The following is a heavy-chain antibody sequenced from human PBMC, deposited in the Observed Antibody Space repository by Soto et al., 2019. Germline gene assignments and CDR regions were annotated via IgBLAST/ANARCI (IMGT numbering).Heavy chain of an antibody. CDR3: ARNIYCDTTTCYRDAFDI. V-gene: IGHV1-69*02. J-gene: IGHJ3*02. CDR1: GASFSTYT. D-gene: IGHD2-2*01. Sequence: QVQLVQSGAEVKEPGYSVKVSCKASGASFSTYTINWLRQAPGQGLEWMGRILPMLALPDYAQKFQARVTIYADKSTGTAYMELSSLRSEDTAIYYCARNIYCDTTTCYRDAFDIWGQGTMVTVSS. CDR2: ILPMLALP.